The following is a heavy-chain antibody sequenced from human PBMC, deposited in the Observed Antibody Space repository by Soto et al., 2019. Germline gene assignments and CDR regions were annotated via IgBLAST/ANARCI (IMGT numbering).Heavy chain of an antibody. CDR3: ARAYHLRNPEYFQH. CDR1: GGTFSSYA. D-gene: IGHD2-2*01. J-gene: IGHJ1*01. Sequence: VASVKVSCKASGGTFSSYAISWVRQAPGQGLEWMGGIIPIFGTANYAQKFQGRVTITADESTSTAYMELSSLRSEDTAVYYCARAYHLRNPEYFQHWGHGTLVTVSS. V-gene: IGHV1-69*13. CDR2: IIPIFGTA.